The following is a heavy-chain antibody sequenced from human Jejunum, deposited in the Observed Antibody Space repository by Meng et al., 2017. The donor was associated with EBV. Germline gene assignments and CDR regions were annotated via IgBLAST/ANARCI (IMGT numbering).Heavy chain of an antibody. CDR1: AGSCMNNLYY. D-gene: IGHD6-19*01. CDR3: ARYSSSSGWLDY. J-gene: IGHJ4*02. Sequence: QLQKSGSGLVNYSETLPLTFTNSAGSCMNNLYYWGWKGQHPRKRIEWNGTLYYSGTTYYRQSLKSPVTISVDTSKNQLSLQLNSVPSADTAVYYCARYSSSSGWLDYWGQGTLVTVSS. CDR2: LYYSGTT. V-gene: IGHV4-39*07.